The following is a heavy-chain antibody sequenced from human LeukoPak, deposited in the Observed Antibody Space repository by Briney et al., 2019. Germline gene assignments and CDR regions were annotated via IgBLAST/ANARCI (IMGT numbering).Heavy chain of an antibody. Sequence: GGSLRLSCAASGFTFSTYGMHWVRQAPGKGLEWVAVISYDGRNKYYPDSAKGRFTFPKDNSKNTLYLQMNSLRAEDTAVYYCAKDGDYYGSGTKGYYFDYWGQGTLVTVSS. D-gene: IGHD3-10*01. J-gene: IGHJ4*02. CDR2: ISYDGRNK. V-gene: IGHV3-30*18. CDR3: AKDGDYYGSGTKGYYFDY. CDR1: GFTFSTYG.